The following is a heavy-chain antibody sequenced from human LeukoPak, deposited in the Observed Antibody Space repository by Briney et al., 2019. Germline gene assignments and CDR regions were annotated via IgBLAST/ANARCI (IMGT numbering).Heavy chain of an antibody. D-gene: IGHD4-17*01. Sequence: PGGSLRLSCAASGFTFSGYGMHWVRQAPGKGLEWVSVISYDGSSKYYADSVKGRFTISRDNSKNTLYLQMNSLRAEDTAVFYCAKESQPFGDYLRSLDNWGQGTLVTVSS. J-gene: IGHJ4*02. CDR3: AKESQPFGDYLRSLDN. CDR2: ISYDGSSK. CDR1: GFTFSGYG. V-gene: IGHV3-30*18.